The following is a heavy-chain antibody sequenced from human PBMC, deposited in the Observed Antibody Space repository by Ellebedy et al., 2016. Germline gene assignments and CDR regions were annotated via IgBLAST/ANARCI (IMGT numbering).Heavy chain of an antibody. J-gene: IGHJ3*01. V-gene: IGHV4-59*02. CDR2: VFHTGTT. CDR1: GGSVSSDY. D-gene: IGHD6-19*01. Sequence: SETLSLTCDVSGGSVSSDYWNWIRRPPGKGLEWIGYVFHTGTTNYNPSLKSRITMSVDTSKSQFSLRLTSVTAADTAVYYCAKWNGGWYAFEVWGQGTMVTVSS. CDR3: AKWNGGWYAFEV.